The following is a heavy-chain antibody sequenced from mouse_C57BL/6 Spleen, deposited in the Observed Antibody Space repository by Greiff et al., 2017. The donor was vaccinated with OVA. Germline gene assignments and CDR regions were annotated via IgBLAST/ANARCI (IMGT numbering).Heavy chain of an antibody. J-gene: IGHJ4*01. D-gene: IGHD2-4*01. Sequence: EVMLVESGGGLVKPGGSLKLSCAASGFTFSSYAMSWVRQTPEKRLEWVATISDGGSYTYYPDNVKGRFTISGDNAKNNLYLQMSHLKSEDTAMYYCARKGYDDDGREDYYAMDYWGQGTSVTVSS. CDR1: GFTFSSYA. CDR3: ARKGYDDDGREDYYAMDY. CDR2: ISDGGSYT. V-gene: IGHV5-4*03.